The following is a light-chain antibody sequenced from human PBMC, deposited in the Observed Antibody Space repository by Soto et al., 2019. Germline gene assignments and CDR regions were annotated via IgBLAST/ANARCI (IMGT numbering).Light chain of an antibody. CDR3: SSYTSTNTYV. V-gene: IGLV2-14*01. CDR1: SSDVGHYNF. CDR2: EVD. Sequence: LAQPASVSGSPGQSITISCTGSSSDVGHYNFVSWYRQHPTKAPKLMIYEVDKRPSGVPYRFSGSKSANTASLTISGLQPEDDADYYCSSYTSTNTYVFGTGTKVTV. J-gene: IGLJ1*01.